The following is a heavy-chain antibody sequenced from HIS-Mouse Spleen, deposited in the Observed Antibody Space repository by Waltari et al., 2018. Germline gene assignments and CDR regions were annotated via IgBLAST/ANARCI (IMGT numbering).Heavy chain of an antibody. CDR1: GFTFSSYA. D-gene: IGHD5-18*01. Sequence: QVQLVESGGGVVQPGRSLRLSCAASGFTFSSYAMHWVRQAPGKGLEWVAVRSYDGSNKYYADSVKGRFTISRDNSKNTLYLQMNSLRAEDTAVYYCAREDTAMVSYYFDYWGQGTLVTVSS. CDR2: RSYDGSNK. CDR3: AREDTAMVSYYFDY. J-gene: IGHJ4*02. V-gene: IGHV3-30*04.